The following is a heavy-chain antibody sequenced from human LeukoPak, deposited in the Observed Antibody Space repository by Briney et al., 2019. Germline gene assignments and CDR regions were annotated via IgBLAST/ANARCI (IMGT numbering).Heavy chain of an antibody. Sequence: GGSLRLSCAASGFTFSDYYMSWIRQAPGKGLEWVSYISSSGSTIYYADSVKGRFTISRDNAKNSLYPQMNSLRAEDTAVYYCARVLVREWFGDTISDYWGQGTLVTVSS. CDR3: ARVLVREWFGDTISDY. D-gene: IGHD3-10*01. J-gene: IGHJ4*02. V-gene: IGHV3-11*01. CDR2: ISSSGSTI. CDR1: GFTFSDYY.